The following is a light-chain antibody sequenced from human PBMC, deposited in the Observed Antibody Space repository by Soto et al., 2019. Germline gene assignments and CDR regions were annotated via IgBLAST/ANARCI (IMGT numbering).Light chain of an antibody. CDR3: AAWDDSLNGREV. CDR2: SNN. CDR1: SSNIGSNP. J-gene: IGLJ1*01. Sequence: QSALTQPPSASGTPGQRVTISCSGSSSNIGSNPVNWYQQLPGAAPKLLIYSNNQRTSGVPGRFSGSKSGTSASLAISGLLSEDEAYYYCAAWDDSLNGREVFGTGTKVTVL. V-gene: IGLV1-44*01.